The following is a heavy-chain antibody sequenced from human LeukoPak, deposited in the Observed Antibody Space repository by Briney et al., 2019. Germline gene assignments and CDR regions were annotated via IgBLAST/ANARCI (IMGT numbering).Heavy chain of an antibody. J-gene: IGHJ4*02. CDR2: IYHSGST. V-gene: IGHV4-4*02. CDR1: GGSISSSNW. Sequence: SETLSLTCAVSGGSISSSNWWSWVRQPPGKGLEWIGEIYHSGSTNYNPSLKSRVTMSVEESKNQFSLKLSSVTATDAAVYYCARHSGSFYSNFDYWGQGTLVTVSS. CDR3: ARHSGSFYSNFDY. D-gene: IGHD1-26*01.